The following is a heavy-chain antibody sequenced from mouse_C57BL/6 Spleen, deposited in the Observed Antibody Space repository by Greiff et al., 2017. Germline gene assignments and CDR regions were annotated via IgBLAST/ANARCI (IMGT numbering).Heavy chain of an antibody. CDR3: ARGLTTVVAMDY. D-gene: IGHD1-1*01. CDR2: IYPSDSEI. J-gene: IGHJ4*01. CDR1: GYTFPSYW. Sequence: VQLQQPGAELVRPGSSVKLSCKASGYTFPSYWMDWVKQRPGQGLEWIGNIYPSDSEIHYNQKFKDKATLTVDKSSSTAYMQLSSLTSEDSAVYYCARGLTTVVAMDYWGQGTSVTVSS. V-gene: IGHV1-61*01.